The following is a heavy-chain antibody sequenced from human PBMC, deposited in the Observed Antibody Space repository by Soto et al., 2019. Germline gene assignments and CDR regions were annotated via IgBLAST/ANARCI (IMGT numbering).Heavy chain of an antibody. D-gene: IGHD7-27*01. CDR3: AREVPAGDDAFDI. Sequence: QVQLQQWGAGLLKPSETLSLTCAVYGGSFSGFYWSWIRQPPGKGLEWIGEINHRGSTNYNPSLKSRVIISGDTSKNQCALKLSSVTAADTAVYYCAREVPAGDDAFDIWGQGTMVTVSS. V-gene: IGHV4-34*01. CDR2: INHRGST. J-gene: IGHJ3*02. CDR1: GGSFSGFY.